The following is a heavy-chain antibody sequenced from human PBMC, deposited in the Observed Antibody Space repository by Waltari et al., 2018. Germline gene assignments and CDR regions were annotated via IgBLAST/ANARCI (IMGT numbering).Heavy chain of an antibody. CDR1: GFTFSRYA. D-gene: IGHD2-8*02. CDR2: IWYDGSYK. CDR3: AKDGSASRLVRYYLDS. Sequence: QVQLVESGGGVVQPGRSLRLSCAASGFTFSRYAMHGVRQAPGKGLEWVAVIWYDGSYKFYADSVKGRFSISRDNPKNTLHLQMDSLRAEDSAIYYCAKDGSASRLVRYYLDSWGPGTLVTVSS. V-gene: IGHV3-33*06. J-gene: IGHJ4*02.